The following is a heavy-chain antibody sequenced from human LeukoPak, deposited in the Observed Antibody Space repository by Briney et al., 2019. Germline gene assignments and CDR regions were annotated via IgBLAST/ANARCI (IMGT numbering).Heavy chain of an antibody. CDR1: GFTFSDYW. V-gene: IGHV3-7*01. Sequence: GGSLRLSCAAAGFTFSDYWMSWVRQAPGKGLEWVANIKQDGSEKYYVDSVKGRFTISRDNARNSLYLQMNNLRGEDTAIYYCARDAGNSGYGCDLWGQGTLVTVSS. D-gene: IGHD5-12*01. J-gene: IGHJ5*02. CDR2: IKQDGSEK. CDR3: ARDAGNSGYGCDL.